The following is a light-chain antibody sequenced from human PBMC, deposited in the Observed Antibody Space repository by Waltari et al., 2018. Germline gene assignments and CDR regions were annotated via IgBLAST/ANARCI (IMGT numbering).Light chain of an antibody. CDR2: YAS. CDR1: QSVSRY. Sequence: EIVLTQSPATLSLSPGERATLSCRASQSVSRYLAWYRQKPGQAPKLLIYYASKRATGIPARFSGSGSGTDFTLTISSLEPEDFAVYYCQQRSNWPPAFGGGTKVEIK. CDR3: QQRSNWPPA. V-gene: IGKV3-11*01. J-gene: IGKJ4*01.